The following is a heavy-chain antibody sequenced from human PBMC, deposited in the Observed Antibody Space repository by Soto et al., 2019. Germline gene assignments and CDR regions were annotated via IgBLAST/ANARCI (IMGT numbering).Heavy chain of an antibody. J-gene: IGHJ6*01. Sequence: EVQLVESGGGMVMPGGSLRLSCAASGFTFSDAWMTWIRQAPGKGLQCVGRIKRKIDGETTDYAAPVKGRFTISRDDSKNTRYLKMNSLKVEDTARYYCVTDRGGGMDVWGQGTTVTVSS. D-gene: IGHD3-10*01. CDR3: VTDRGGGMDV. CDR1: GFTFSDAW. CDR2: IKRKIDGETT. V-gene: IGHV3-15*01.